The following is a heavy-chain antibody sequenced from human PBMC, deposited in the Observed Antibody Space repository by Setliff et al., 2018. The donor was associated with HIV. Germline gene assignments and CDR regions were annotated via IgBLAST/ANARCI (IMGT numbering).Heavy chain of an antibody. CDR2: INHSGST. D-gene: IGHD1-26*01. Sequence: SETLSLTCTVSGDSIGSSSYYWAWIRQPPGKGLEWIGEINHSGSTHYNPSLKSRFIISVDTSKNQFSLKVNSMTAADTAVYYCARGARLLAAYSDRWDYFYMAVWGKGTTVTVSS. V-gene: IGHV4-39*07. CDR3: ARGARLLAAYSDRWDYFYMAV. J-gene: IGHJ6*03. CDR1: GDSIGSSSYY.